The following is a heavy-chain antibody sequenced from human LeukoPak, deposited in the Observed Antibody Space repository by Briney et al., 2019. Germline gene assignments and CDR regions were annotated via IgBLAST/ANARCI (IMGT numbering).Heavy chain of an antibody. CDR3: AGLYSGYEFDF. D-gene: IGHD5-12*01. CDR2: IYYSGST. V-gene: IGHV4-59*01. Sequence: TSETLSLTCTVSGGSISSYYWSWIRQPPGKGLEWIGYIYYSGSTNYNPSLKSRVTISVDTSKNQISLKLNSVTAADTAVYYCAGLYSGYEFDFWGQGTLVTVSS. J-gene: IGHJ4*02. CDR1: GGSISSYY.